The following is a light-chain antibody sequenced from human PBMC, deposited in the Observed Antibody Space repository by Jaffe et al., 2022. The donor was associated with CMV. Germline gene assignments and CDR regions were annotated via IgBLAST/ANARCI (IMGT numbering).Light chain of an antibody. CDR3: QSADSSVGYGV. Sequence: SYELTQPPSVSVSPGQTARITCSGDALPKQYAYWYQQKPGQAPVLVIYKDSERPSGIPERFSGSSSGTTVTLTISGVQAEDEADYYCQSADSSVGYGVFGGGTKLTVL. J-gene: IGLJ3*02. V-gene: IGLV3-25*03. CDR1: ALPKQY. CDR2: KDS.